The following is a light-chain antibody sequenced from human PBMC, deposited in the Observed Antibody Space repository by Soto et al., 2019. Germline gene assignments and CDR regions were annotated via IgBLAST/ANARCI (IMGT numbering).Light chain of an antibody. V-gene: IGKV1-39*01. CDR3: QQYSSYPT. Sequence: DIQMTQSPSSLPASVGDRVTLTCRASQSISTYLNWYQQKPGKAPDLLIYTASSLESGVPSRFSGSGSGTEFTLTISSLQSDDFATYYCQQYSSYPTFGQGTKVDI. J-gene: IGKJ1*01. CDR1: QSISTY. CDR2: TAS.